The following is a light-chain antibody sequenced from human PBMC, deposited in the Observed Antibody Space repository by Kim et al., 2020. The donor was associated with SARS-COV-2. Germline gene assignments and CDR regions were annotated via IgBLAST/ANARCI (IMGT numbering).Light chain of an antibody. J-gene: IGLJ2*01. CDR2: QDR. V-gene: IGLV3-1*01. CDR3: QAWDSGTVV. CDR1: KLGDKY. Sequence: SYELTQPPSVSVSPGQTASITCSGDKLGDKYASWYQQKPGQSPVLVIYQDRKRPSGIPERLSGSNSGNTATLTISGTQAMDEADYYCQAWDSGTVVFGGGTQLTVL.